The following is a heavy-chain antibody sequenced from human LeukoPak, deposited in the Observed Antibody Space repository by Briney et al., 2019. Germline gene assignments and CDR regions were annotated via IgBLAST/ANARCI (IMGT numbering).Heavy chain of an antibody. CDR3: ARGDEWYFDY. V-gene: IGHV4-4*07. J-gene: IGHJ4*02. Sequence: SETLSLTCTVSGGSISSYYWSWIRQPAGKGLEWIGRIYTSGSTNYNPSLKSRVTISVDKSKNQFSLKLSSVTAADTAVYYRARGDEWYFDYWGQGTLVTVSS. CDR2: IYTSGST. CDR1: GGSISSYY. D-gene: IGHD3-3*01.